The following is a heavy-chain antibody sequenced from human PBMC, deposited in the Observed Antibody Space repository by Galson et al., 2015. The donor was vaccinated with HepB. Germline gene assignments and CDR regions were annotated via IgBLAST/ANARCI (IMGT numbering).Heavy chain of an antibody. J-gene: IGHJ4*02. D-gene: IGHD2-15*01. Sequence: QSGAEVKKPGESLKIFCTGSRESLRNYWIGWVRQQPGKGLEWMGIIYPRDSDTRYSPSFQGQITISADDSISTAYLQWSSLKVSDTAIYYCARQVVGAANFEYWGQGTLVTVSS. CDR2: IYPRDSDT. CDR1: RESLRNYW. V-gene: IGHV5-51*01. CDR3: ARQVVGAANFEY.